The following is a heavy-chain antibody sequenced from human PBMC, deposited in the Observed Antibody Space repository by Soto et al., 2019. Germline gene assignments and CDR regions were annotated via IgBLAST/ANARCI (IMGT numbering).Heavy chain of an antibody. Sequence: PGGSLRLSCAASGFTFSDYYMSWIRQAPGKGLEWVSYISSSSSYTNYADSVKGRFTISRDNAKNSLYLQMNSLRAEDTAVYYCARDSSYYDSSGDAFDIWGQGTMVTVSS. V-gene: IGHV3-11*06. CDR3: ARDSSYYDSSGDAFDI. CDR2: ISSSSSYT. J-gene: IGHJ3*02. CDR1: GFTFSDYY. D-gene: IGHD3-22*01.